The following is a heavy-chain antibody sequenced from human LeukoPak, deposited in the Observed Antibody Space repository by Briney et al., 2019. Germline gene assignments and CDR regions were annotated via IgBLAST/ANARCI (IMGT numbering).Heavy chain of an antibody. CDR3: ARATVTLIDY. D-gene: IGHD4-11*01. CDR1: GGSISSGSYY. V-gene: IGHV4-61*02. CDR2: IYTSGST. J-gene: IGHJ4*02. Sequence: SETLSLTCTVSGGSISSGSYYWSWIRQPAGKGLEWIGRIYTSGSTNYNPSLKSRVTISVDTSKNQFSPKLSSVTAADTAVYYCARATVTLIDYWGQGTLVTVSS.